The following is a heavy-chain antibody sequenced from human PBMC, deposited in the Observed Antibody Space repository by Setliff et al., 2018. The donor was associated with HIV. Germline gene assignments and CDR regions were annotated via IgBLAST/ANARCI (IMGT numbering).Heavy chain of an antibody. V-gene: IGHV3-74*01. J-gene: IGHJ6*03. D-gene: IGHD2-15*01. CDR3: ARDATRGGDMDV. Sequence: GGSLRLSCAASGFTFSRYWMHWVRQVPGKGLVWVALTNTDGTTTSYADFVKGRLSISRDNAGNTLYLQMNSLRAEDTAVYYCARDATRGGDMDVWAKGTTVTVSS. CDR1: GFTFSRYW. CDR2: TNTDGTTT.